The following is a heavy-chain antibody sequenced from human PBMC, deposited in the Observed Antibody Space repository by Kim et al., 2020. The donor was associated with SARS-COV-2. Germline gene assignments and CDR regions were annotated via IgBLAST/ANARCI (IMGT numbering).Heavy chain of an antibody. J-gene: IGHJ4*02. CDR3: ARGDSDIVATTPQDY. D-gene: IGHD5-12*01. CDR1: GFTFSSYG. Sequence: GGSLRLSCAASGFTFSSYGMHWVRQAPGKGLEWVAVIWYDGSNKYYADSVKGRFTISRDNSKNTLYLQMNSLRAEDTAVYYCARGDSDIVATTPQDYWGQGTLVTVSS. CDR2: IWYDGSNK. V-gene: IGHV3-33*01.